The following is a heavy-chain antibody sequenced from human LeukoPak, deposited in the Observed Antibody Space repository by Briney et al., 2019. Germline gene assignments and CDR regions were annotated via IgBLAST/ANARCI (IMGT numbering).Heavy chain of an antibody. CDR3: ARSSGLNTIDY. J-gene: IGHJ4*02. Sequence: GGSLRLSCAASGFTFSRFEMNWVRQAPGKGLEWISHISHTGDIKYADSVKGRFTISRDNAKNSQYLQMTSLRADDTAVYYCARSSGLNTIDYWGQETLVTVSS. CDR2: ISHTGDI. CDR1: GFTFSRFE. V-gene: IGHV3-48*03. D-gene: IGHD3-22*01.